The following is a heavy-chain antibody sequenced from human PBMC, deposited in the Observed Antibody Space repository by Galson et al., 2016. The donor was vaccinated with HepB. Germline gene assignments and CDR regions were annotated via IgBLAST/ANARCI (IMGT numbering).Heavy chain of an antibody. Sequence: TLSLTCTVSGDSISGGGYYWSWIRQHPGKGLEYIGYMYYSGSTYYNPSLKSLVAMSVDTSKNQFSLKLSSVTAADTAVYYCASARLNDSDDYWGQGTLVTVSS. D-gene: IGHD3-22*01. J-gene: IGHJ4*02. CDR2: MYYSGST. CDR1: GDSISGGGYY. CDR3: ASARLNDSDDY. V-gene: IGHV4-31*01.